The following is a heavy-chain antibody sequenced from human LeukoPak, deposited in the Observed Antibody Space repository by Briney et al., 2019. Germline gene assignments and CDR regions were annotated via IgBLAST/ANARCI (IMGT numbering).Heavy chain of an antibody. CDR3: ARDLSGYYDILTGYYFEY. V-gene: IGHV3-21*01. CDR2: ISSSSYI. J-gene: IGHJ4*02. D-gene: IGHD3-9*01. Sequence: GGSLRLSCAASGFTFSSYSMNWVRRAPGKGLEWVSSISSSSYIYYADSVKGRFTISRDNAKNSLYLQMNSLRAEDTAVYYCARDLSGYYDILTGYYFEYWGQGTLVTVSS. CDR1: GFTFSSYS.